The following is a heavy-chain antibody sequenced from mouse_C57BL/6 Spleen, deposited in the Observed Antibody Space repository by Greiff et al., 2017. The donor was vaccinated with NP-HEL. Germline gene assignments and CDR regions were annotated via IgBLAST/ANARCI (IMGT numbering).Heavy chain of an antibody. Sequence: VQLQQSGPELVKPGASVKLSCKASGYTFTSYDINWVKQRPGQGLEWIGWIYPGDGSTNYNEKFKGKATLTVDTSSSTAYMQLHSLTSEDSAVYFCARGGGRVYFDYWGQGTTVTVSA. V-gene: IGHV1-85*01. CDR3: ARGGGRVYFDY. CDR2: IYPGDGST. CDR1: GYTFTSYD. J-gene: IGHJ2*01.